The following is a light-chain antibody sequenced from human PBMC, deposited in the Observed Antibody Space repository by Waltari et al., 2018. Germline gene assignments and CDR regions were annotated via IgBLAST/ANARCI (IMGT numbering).Light chain of an antibody. CDR3: QQYSVYPWT. CDR1: QSIETF. Sequence: DIQMTQSPSTLSAFVGDKVTVTCRASQSIETFLAGYQQKPGKAPKLLISKASTLETWVPSRFSGSGSGTEFTLTISSLQPDDFATYRCQQYSVYPWTFGQGTKVEIK. CDR2: KAS. V-gene: IGKV1-5*03. J-gene: IGKJ1*01.